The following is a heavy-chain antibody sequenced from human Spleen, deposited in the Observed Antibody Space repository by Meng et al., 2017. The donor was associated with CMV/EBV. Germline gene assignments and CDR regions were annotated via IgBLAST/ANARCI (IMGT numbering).Heavy chain of an antibody. J-gene: IGHJ4*02. CDR2: IIPIFGTA. Sequence: ISWVRQAPGQGLEWMGGIIPIFGTANYAQKLQGRVTITTDESRITAYMELSSLRPEDTAIYYCASVGFCSGTTCYTGDYSSRLHFEHWGQGTLVTVSS. CDR3: ASVGFCSGTTCYTGDYSSRLHFEH. V-gene: IGHV1-69*05. D-gene: IGHD2-2*02.